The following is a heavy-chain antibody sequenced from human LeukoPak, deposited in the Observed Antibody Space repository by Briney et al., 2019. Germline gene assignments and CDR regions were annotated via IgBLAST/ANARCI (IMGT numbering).Heavy chain of an antibody. Sequence: ASVKVSCKASGYTFTSYHMHWVRQAPGQGLEWMGIINPSGGSTSYAQKFQGRVTMTRDTSTSTVYMELSSLRSEDTAVYFCARSGVGGSGSYYPDDYYYGMDVWGQGTTVTVSS. CDR2: INPSGGST. CDR3: ARSGVGGSGSYYPDDYYYGMDV. V-gene: IGHV1-46*01. CDR1: GYTFTSYH. D-gene: IGHD3-10*01. J-gene: IGHJ6*02.